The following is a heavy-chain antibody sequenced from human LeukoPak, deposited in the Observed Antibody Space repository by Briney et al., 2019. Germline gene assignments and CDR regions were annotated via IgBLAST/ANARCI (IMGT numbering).Heavy chain of an antibody. CDR3: VGGSGTFDY. CDR1: GDSVSSDSAA. Sequence: SQTLSLTCVISGDSVSSDSAAWNWIRQSPSRGLEWLGRTYYWSKWYNDYALSVRSRITINPDASRNQFPLDLNSVTPEDTAIYYCVGGSGTFDYWGQGTLVTVSS. V-gene: IGHV6-1*01. J-gene: IGHJ4*02. D-gene: IGHD1-7*01. CDR2: TYYWSKWYN.